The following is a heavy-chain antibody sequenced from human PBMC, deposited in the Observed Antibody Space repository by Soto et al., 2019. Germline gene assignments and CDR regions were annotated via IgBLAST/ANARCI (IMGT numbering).Heavy chain of an antibody. D-gene: IGHD5-12*01. J-gene: IGHJ6*02. CDR3: ARAPLEMATKIYYYYGMDV. V-gene: IGHV1-69*13. CDR2: IIPIFGTA. Sequence: GASVKVSCKASGGTFSSYAISWVRQAPGQGLEWMGGIIPIFGTANYAQKFQGRVTITADESTSTAYMELSSLRSEDTAVYYCARAPLEMATKIYYYYGMDVWGQGTTVTVSS. CDR1: GGTFSSYA.